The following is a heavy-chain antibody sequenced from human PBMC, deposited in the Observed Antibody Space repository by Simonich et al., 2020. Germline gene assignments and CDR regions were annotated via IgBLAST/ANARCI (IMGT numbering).Heavy chain of an antibody. CDR1: GYTFTSYD. J-gene: IGHJ5*02. CDR2: INTNNGNP. D-gene: IGHD2-2*01. V-gene: IGHV1-8*03. CDR3: ARARYCSSTSCYNWFDP. Sequence: QVQLVQSGAEVKKPGASVKVSCKASGYTFTSYDINCVRQATGQGLEWMGWINTNNGNPGYAQKFKGGDTITRNTSISTAYMELSSLISEDTAVYYCARARYCSSTSCYNWFDPWGQGTLVTVSS.